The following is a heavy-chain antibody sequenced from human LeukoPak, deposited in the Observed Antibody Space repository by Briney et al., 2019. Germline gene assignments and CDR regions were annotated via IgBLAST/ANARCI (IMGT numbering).Heavy chain of an antibody. V-gene: IGHV3-74*03. CDR3: ARDQRVTGRPDIDY. CDR2: ISSDGSST. J-gene: IGHJ4*02. D-gene: IGHD6-6*01. Sequence: GGSLRLSCAASGFTFRNHWMHWVRQTPGKGLVWGSRISSDGSSTTYADSVKGRFTIYRDNAKNTLYLQMNNLRAEDMAMYYCARDQRVTGRPDIDYWGQGTLVIVSS. CDR1: GFTFRNHW.